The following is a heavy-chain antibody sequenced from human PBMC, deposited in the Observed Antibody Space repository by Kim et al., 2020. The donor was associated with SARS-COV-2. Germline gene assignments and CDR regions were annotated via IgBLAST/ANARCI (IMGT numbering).Heavy chain of an antibody. CDR3: ARDHLDGDNI. Sequence: GGSLRLSCAASGFSVNRFYMTWVRQAPGKGLEWVSVIYYDGNTDYADSVRGRFTISRHSSKNTLYLQMNSLRAEDTGVYYCARDHLDGDNIWGQGTLVTVSS. V-gene: IGHV3-53*01. J-gene: IGHJ4*02. D-gene: IGHD2-15*01. CDR2: IYYDGNT. CDR1: GFSVNRFY.